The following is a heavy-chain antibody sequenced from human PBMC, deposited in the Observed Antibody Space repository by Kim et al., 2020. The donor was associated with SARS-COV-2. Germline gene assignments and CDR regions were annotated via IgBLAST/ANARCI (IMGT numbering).Heavy chain of an antibody. D-gene: IGHD6-19*01. CDR3: ARTSSGSFDY. V-gene: IGHV4-38-2*02. Sequence: SETLSLTCTVSGYSISSGYYWGWIRQPPGKGLEWIGSIYHSGSTYYNPSLKSRVTISVDTSKNQFSLKLSSVTAADTAVYYCARTSSGSFDYWGQGTLVTVSS. J-gene: IGHJ4*02. CDR2: IYHSGST. CDR1: GYSISSGYY.